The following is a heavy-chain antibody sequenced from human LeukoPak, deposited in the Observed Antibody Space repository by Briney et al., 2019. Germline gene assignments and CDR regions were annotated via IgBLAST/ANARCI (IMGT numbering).Heavy chain of an antibody. Sequence: GGSLRLSCAASGFTFSSYAMSWVRQAPGKGLEWVSAISGSGGSTYYADSVKGRFTISRDNSKNTLYLQMNSLRTEDTAVYYCAKDPTGSSWYWFDPWGQGTLVTVSS. CDR2: ISGSGGST. V-gene: IGHV3-23*01. CDR3: AKDPTGSSWYWFDP. D-gene: IGHD6-13*01. J-gene: IGHJ5*02. CDR1: GFTFSSYA.